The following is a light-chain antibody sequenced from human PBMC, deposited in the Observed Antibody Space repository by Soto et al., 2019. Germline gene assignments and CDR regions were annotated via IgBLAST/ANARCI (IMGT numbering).Light chain of an antibody. V-gene: IGKV2-30*01. J-gene: IGKJ2*01. CDR1: QSLLYKCDNTY. Sequence: DAVMTQSPLFLSVTLGQSASIFCGSSQSLLYKCDNTYLHWFHQRPGQSPRRLIYRVSIRDSGVPDRFSGSGAGTDFTLEISRVEAEDVGVYSGMQGTHWPYTFGQGTRLE. CDR2: RVS. CDR3: MQGTHWPYT.